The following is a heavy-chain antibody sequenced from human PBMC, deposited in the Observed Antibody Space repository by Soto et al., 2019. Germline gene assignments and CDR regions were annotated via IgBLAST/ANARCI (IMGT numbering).Heavy chain of an antibody. V-gene: IGHV4-61*01. CDR1: GGSVSSGSYY. CDR2: IYYSGST. J-gene: IGHJ4*02. CDR3: ASERITFVRGVPDFDY. Sequence: SETLSLTCTVSGGSVSSGSYYWSWIRQPPGKGLEWIGYIYYSGSTNYNPSLKSRVTISVDTSKNQFSLKLSSVTAADTAVYYCASERITFVRGVPDFDYWGQGTLVTVSS. D-gene: IGHD3-10*01.